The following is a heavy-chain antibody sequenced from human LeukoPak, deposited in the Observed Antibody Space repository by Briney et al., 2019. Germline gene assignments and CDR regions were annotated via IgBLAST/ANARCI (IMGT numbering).Heavy chain of an antibody. J-gene: IGHJ4*02. CDR1: GFTFSSYW. CDR2: IKQDGSKK. Sequence: PGGSLRLSCVVAGFTFSSYWMSWVRQAPGKGREWGANIKQDGSKKYYVDSVKGRFTISRDNAKNSLYLQMNSLRAEDTAVYYCARVEYTSSSGISYFDYWGQGTLVTVSS. CDR3: ARVEYTSSSGISYFDY. D-gene: IGHD6-6*01. V-gene: IGHV3-7*04.